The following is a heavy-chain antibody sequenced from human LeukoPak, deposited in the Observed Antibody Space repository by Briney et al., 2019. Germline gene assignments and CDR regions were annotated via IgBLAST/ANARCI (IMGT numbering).Heavy chain of an antibody. Sequence: GGFLRLSCAASGFSFSSYDMHWVRQGTGKGLEWVSSIGTAGDTYYLGSVKGRSTISRENAKNSLYLQMNSLRAGDTAVYYCARGSCRSTSCYKRLNGLDVWGQGTTVTVSS. V-gene: IGHV3-13*01. CDR1: GFSFSSYD. CDR2: IGTAGDT. CDR3: ARGSCRSTSCYKRLNGLDV. J-gene: IGHJ6*02. D-gene: IGHD2-2*01.